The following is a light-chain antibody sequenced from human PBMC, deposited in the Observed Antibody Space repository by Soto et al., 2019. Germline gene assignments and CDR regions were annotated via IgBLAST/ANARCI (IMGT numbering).Light chain of an antibody. V-gene: IGLV2-14*01. Sequence: QSALTQPASVSGSPGQSITISCTGTSSDVGGYNYVSWYQHHPGKAPRLMIYEVTNRPPGVSNRFSGSKSGNTASLAISGLQAEDEADYYCCSYSSTSTPDVFGPGTKLTVL. J-gene: IGLJ1*01. CDR3: CSYSSTSTPDV. CDR1: SSDVGGYNY. CDR2: EVT.